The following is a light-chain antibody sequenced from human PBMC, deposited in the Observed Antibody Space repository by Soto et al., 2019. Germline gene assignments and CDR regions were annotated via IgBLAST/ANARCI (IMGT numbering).Light chain of an antibody. V-gene: IGLV2-14*01. CDR2: EVS. CDR1: SSDIGGYNY. J-gene: IGLJ3*02. Sequence: QSALTQPASVSGSPGQSITISCTGTSSDIGGYNYVSWYQQHPGKAPKLMIYEVSNRPSGVSDRFSGSRSGNTASLTISGLPDEDESDYYCISSTSSSPWVFGGGTKLTVL. CDR3: ISSTSSSPWV.